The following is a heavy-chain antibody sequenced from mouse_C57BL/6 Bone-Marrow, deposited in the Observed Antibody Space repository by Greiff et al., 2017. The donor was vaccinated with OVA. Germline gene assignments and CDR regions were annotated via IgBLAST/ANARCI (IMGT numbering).Heavy chain of an antibody. CDR3: ARFYFDY. Sequence: VQLQQPGAELVKPGASVKLSCKASGYTFTSYWMQWVKQRPGQGLEWIGEIDPSDSYTNYNQKFKGKATLTVDTSSSTAYMKLSSLTSEDSAVYYCARFYFDYWGQGTTLTVSS. CDR2: IDPSDSYT. CDR1: GYTFTSYW. V-gene: IGHV1-50*01. J-gene: IGHJ2*01.